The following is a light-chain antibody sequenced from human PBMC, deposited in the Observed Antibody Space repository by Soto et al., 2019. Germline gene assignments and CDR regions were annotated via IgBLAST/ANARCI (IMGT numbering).Light chain of an antibody. J-gene: IGKJ5*01. Sequence: EIVLTQSPGTLSLSPGERATLSCRASQSVSSRLAWYQQKPGQAPRLLISGASSRATGIPDRFSGSGAGTEFTLTISSLQSEDFAVYYCQQYNNWPPITFGQGTRLEIK. V-gene: IGKV3D-15*01. CDR2: GAS. CDR3: QQYNNWPPIT. CDR1: QSVSSR.